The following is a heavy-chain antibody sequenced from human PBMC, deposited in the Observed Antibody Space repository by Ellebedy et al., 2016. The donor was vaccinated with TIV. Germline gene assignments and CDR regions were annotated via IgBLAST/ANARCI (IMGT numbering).Heavy chain of an antibody. D-gene: IGHD2-2*01. J-gene: IGHJ5*02. CDR1: GGTFSSYA. Sequence: AASVKVSCKASGGTFSSYAISWVRQAPGQGLEWMGGIIPIFGTANYAQKFQGRVTITADESTSTAYMELSSLRSEDTAVYYCARASVGLYCSSTSCYPSRFDPWGQGTLVTVSS. CDR2: IIPIFGTA. CDR3: ARASVGLYCSSTSCYPSRFDP. V-gene: IGHV1-69*13.